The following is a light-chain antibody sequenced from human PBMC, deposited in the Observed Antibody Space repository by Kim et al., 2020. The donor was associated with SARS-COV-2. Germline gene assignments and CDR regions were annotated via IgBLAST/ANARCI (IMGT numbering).Light chain of an antibody. CDR3: QQFSTSPWT. V-gene: IGKV3-20*01. Sequence: SPGERATLSCRASRSVSRSYLAWYQQKPGWAPRLLIYGASSRETGISDRFSGSGSGTEFTLSISRLEPEDFAVYYCQQFSTSPWTFGQGTKVDIK. J-gene: IGKJ1*01. CDR2: GAS. CDR1: RSVSRSY.